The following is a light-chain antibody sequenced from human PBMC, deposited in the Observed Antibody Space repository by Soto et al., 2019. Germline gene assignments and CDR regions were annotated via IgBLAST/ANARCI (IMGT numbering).Light chain of an antibody. V-gene: IGKV1-39*01. J-gene: IGKJ1*01. CDR2: SAS. CDR3: HQSYGAPPT. CDR1: QGISNY. Sequence: MQITQSPSSLCASVGDRVSITSQASQGISNYLAWYQQKPGKVPKLLIFSASTLQSGAPSRFSGSGSGTDFTLTISTLQPEDFATYYCHQSYGAPPTFGQGTKVDIK.